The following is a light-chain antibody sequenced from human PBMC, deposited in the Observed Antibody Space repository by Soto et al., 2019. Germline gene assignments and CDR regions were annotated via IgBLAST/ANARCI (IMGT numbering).Light chain of an antibody. CDR2: DVS. CDR3: CSYAGTYTYV. V-gene: IGLV2-11*01. CDR1: NSDVGNYNY. J-gene: IGLJ1*01. Sequence: QSALTQPRSVSGSPGQSVAISCTGTNSDVGNYNYVSWYQQHPGKAPKLMIFDVSKRPSGVPDRFSGSKSGNTAALTISGLQAEDEADYYCCSYAGTYTYVFVTGTKVTVL.